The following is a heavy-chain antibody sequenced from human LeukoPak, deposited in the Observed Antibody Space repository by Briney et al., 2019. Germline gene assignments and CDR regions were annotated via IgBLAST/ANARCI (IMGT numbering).Heavy chain of an antibody. CDR2: IYTSGST. CDR3: ARTGYGRDYYGMDV. D-gene: IGHD1-26*01. J-gene: IGHJ6*02. V-gene: IGHV4-4*07. CDR1: GGSISSYY. Sequence: PSETLSLTCTVSGGSISSYYWSWIRQPAGKGLEWIGRIYTSGSTNYNPSLKSRVTMSIDTPKNQVSLRVTSVTAADTAVYYCARTGYGRDYYGMDVWGQGTTVTVSS.